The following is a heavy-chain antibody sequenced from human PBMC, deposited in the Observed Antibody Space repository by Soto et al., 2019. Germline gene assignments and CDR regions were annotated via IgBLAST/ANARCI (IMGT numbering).Heavy chain of an antibody. V-gene: IGHV4-59*11. CDR1: GGSMSGLY. Sequence: QVQLQEAGPGLVKPSETLSITCNVSGGSMSGLYWSWIRQSPLKGLEWIGYVYSNGATNYNPSFKGRVTLSVDTSKNQFSLKLTSLTAADTAVYYCARGMDRKIGLFDLWGPGNLITVAS. D-gene: IGHD3-16*01. CDR3: ARGMDRKIGLFDL. CDR2: VYSNGAT. J-gene: IGHJ5*02.